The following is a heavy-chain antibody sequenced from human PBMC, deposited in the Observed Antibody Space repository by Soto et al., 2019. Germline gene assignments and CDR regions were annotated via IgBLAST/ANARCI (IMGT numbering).Heavy chain of an antibody. V-gene: IGHV4-59*01. Sequence: PSETLSLTCAVYGGSFSGYYWSWIRQPPGKGLEWIGYIYYSGSTNYNPSLKSRVTISVDTSKNQFSLKLSSVTAADTAVYYCVRTYYDFWTFDPWGQGTLVTVSS. CDR3: VRTYYDFWTFDP. J-gene: IGHJ5*02. CDR1: GGSFSGYY. CDR2: IYYSGST. D-gene: IGHD3-3*01.